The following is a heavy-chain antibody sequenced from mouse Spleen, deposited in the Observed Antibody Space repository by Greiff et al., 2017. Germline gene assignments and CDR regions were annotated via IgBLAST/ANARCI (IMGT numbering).Heavy chain of an antibody. CDR1: GYTFTSYW. Sequence: QVQLQQSGAELAKPGASVKMSCKASGYTFTSYWMHWVKQRPGQGLEWIGYINPSTGYTEYNQKFKDKATLTADKSSSTAYMQLSSLTSEDSAVYYCARDYDGVPYWGQGTTLTVSS. CDR2: INPSTGYT. J-gene: IGHJ2*01. D-gene: IGHD2-4*01. CDR3: ARDYDGVPY. V-gene: IGHV1-7*01.